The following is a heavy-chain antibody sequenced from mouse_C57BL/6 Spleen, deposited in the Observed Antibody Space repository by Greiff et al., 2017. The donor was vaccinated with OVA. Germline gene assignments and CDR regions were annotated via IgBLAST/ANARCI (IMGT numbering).Heavy chain of an antibody. J-gene: IGHJ3*01. CDR2: IYPGDGDT. Sequence: QVQLQQSGPELVKPGASVKISCKASGYAFSSSWMNWVKQRPGKGLEWIGRIYPGDGDTNYNGKFKGKATLTADKSSSTAYMQLSSLTSEDSAVYFCASDGYSAWFAYWGQGTLVTVSA. D-gene: IGHD2-3*01. CDR3: ASDGYSAWFAY. CDR1: GYAFSSSW. V-gene: IGHV1-82*01.